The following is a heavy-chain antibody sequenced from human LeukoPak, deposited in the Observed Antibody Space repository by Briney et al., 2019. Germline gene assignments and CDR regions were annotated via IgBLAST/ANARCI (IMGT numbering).Heavy chain of an antibody. CDR2: VNPRTGDT. CDR3: ARISPWPNDAFDI. V-gene: IGHV1-2*02. Sequence: ASVKVSCKASGYTFTGYYLHWVRQAPGQGLEWMAWVNPRTGDTNYAQKFQGRVTVTGDTSISTAYMELSRLRSDDTAVFYCARISPWPNDAFDIWGHGTLVTVSS. J-gene: IGHJ3*02. CDR1: GYTFTGYY.